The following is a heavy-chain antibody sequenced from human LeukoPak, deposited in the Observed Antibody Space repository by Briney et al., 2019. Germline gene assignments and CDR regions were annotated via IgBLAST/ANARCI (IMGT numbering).Heavy chain of an antibody. CDR3: AELGITMIGGV. J-gene: IGHJ6*03. CDR1: GFTFSSYE. CDR2: ISSSGSTI. Sequence: PGGSLRLSCAASGFTFSSYEVNWVRQAPGKGLEWVSYISSSGSTIYYADSVKGRFTISRDNAKNSLYLQMNSLRAEDTAVYYCAELGITMIGGVWGKGTTVPISS. D-gene: IGHD3-10*02. V-gene: IGHV3-48*03.